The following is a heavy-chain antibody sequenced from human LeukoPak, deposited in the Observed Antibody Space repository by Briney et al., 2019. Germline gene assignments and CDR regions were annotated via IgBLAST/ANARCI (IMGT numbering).Heavy chain of an antibody. V-gene: IGHV1-3*01. CDR2: INAGNGNT. D-gene: IGHD4-17*01. CDR3: ARVDTVTTENAFDI. CDR1: GYTFTSYA. Sequence: GASVKVSCKASGYTFTSYAMHWVRQAPGQRLEWMGWINAGNGNTKYSQKFQGRVTITRDTSASTAYMELSSLGSEDTAVYYCARVDTVTTENAFDIWGQGTMVTVSS. J-gene: IGHJ3*02.